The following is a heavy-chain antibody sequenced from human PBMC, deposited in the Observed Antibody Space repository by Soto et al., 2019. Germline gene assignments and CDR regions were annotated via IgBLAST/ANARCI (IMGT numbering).Heavy chain of an antibody. V-gene: IGHV4-39*07. Sequence: PSETLSLTCTVSGGSISSSSYWWGWIRQSPSMGLDWIGSAYSSGSTYYSPSLKSRVTISLDTSKNQFSLKMTNMDPVDTATYYCAHRLGDSRSGGTFDYWGQGTLVTVSS. CDR2: AYSSGST. CDR1: GGSISSSSYW. CDR3: AHRLGDSRSGGTFDY. D-gene: IGHD6-6*01. J-gene: IGHJ4*02.